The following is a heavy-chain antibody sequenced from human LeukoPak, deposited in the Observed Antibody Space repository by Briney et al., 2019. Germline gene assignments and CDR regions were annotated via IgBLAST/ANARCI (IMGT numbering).Heavy chain of an antibody. V-gene: IGHV1-46*01. CDR2: INPSDGKT. J-gene: IGHJ4*02. Sequence: GASVKVSCKASGYTFTNYGITWVRQAPGQGLEWMGIINPSDGKTSYAQKFQGRVTMTRDTSTSTVYMELSSLRSEDTAVYYCAREIGPRQLHLWGSAFDYWGQGTLVTVSS. CDR3: AREIGPRQLHLWGSAFDY. D-gene: IGHD5-18*01. CDR1: GYTFTNYG.